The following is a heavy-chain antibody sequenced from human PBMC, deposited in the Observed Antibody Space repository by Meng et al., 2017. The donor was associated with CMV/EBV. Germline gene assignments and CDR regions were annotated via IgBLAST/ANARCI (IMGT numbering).Heavy chain of an antibody. D-gene: IGHD6-6*01. CDR3: ARDRGLAARPDV. Sequence: GESLKISCAASAFTYINYWMMWVRQAPGKGLEWVANINQDGSDKYYVDSVKGRFTISGDNAEKSLYLQMSSLRAEDTAVYYCARDRGLAARPDVWGQGTTVTVSS. J-gene: IGHJ6*02. CDR1: AFTYINYW. CDR2: INQDGSDK. V-gene: IGHV3-7*01.